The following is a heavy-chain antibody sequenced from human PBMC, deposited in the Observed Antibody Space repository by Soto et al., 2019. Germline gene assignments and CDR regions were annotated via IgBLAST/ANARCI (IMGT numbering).Heavy chain of an antibody. Sequence: QLQLQESGPGLVKPSETLSLTCTVSGGSISSSSYYWGWIRQPPGKGLEWIGSIYYSGSTYYNPSLKSRVTISVDTSKNQFSLKRSSVTAADTAVYYCARLADTAMVFDYWGQGTLVTVSS. D-gene: IGHD5-18*01. CDR3: ARLADTAMVFDY. CDR1: GGSISSSSYY. V-gene: IGHV4-39*01. J-gene: IGHJ4*02. CDR2: IYYSGST.